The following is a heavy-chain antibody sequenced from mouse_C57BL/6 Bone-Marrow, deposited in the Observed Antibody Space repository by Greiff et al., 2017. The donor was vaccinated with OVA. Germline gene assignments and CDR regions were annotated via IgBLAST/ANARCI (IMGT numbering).Heavy chain of an antibody. Sequence: VQLQQSGAELVRPGASVKLSCTASGFNIKDYYMHWVKQRPEQGLEWIGRIDPEDGDTEYAPKFQGKATMTAATSSNTAYLQLSSLTSEDTAVYYCTTVITTVVRWYFDVWGTGTTVTVSS. D-gene: IGHD1-1*01. V-gene: IGHV14-1*01. CDR1: GFNIKDYY. CDR3: TTVITTVVRWYFDV. CDR2: IDPEDGDT. J-gene: IGHJ1*03.